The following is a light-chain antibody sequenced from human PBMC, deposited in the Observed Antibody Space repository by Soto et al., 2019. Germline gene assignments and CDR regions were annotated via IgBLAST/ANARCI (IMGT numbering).Light chain of an antibody. CDR1: QSISTW. V-gene: IGKV1-5*03. CDR3: QHYNTYPWT. Sequence: DIQQTHSPSTLSASVADRVTITCRAGQSISTWLAWYQQKPGKAPKLLIYKASSLESGVPSRFSGSGSGTEFTLTISSLQPGDFATYYCQHYNTYPWTFGQGTKVDNK. J-gene: IGKJ1*01. CDR2: KAS.